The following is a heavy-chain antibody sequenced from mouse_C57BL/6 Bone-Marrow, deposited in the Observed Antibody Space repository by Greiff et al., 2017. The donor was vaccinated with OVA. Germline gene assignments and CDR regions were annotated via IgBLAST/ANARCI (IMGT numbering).Heavy chain of an antibody. CDR3: AVLLRYWYFDV. CDR1: GYTFTSYW. V-gene: IGHV1-69*01. D-gene: IGHD1-1*01. CDR2: IDPSDSYT. Sequence: QVQLKQPGAELVMPGASVKLYCKASGYTFTSYWMHWVKQRPGQGLEWIGEIDPSDSYTNYNQKFKGKSTLTVDKSSSTAYMQLSSLTSEDSAVYYCAVLLRYWYFDVWGTGTTVTVSS. J-gene: IGHJ1*03.